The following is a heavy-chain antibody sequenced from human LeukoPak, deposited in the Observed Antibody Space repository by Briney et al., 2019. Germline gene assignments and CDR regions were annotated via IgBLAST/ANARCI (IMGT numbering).Heavy chain of an antibody. CDR3: ARDRIAAAGTVISYYYGMDV. V-gene: IGHV3-74*01. Sequence: GGSLRLSCAASGFTFSNYWMHWVRQAPGKGLVWVSYINGDGSSTSYADSVKGRFTISRDNAKNTLYLQMNSLRAEDTAVYYCARDRIAAAGTVISYYYGMDVWGQGTTVTVSS. CDR2: INGDGSST. D-gene: IGHD6-13*01. J-gene: IGHJ6*02. CDR1: GFTFSNYW.